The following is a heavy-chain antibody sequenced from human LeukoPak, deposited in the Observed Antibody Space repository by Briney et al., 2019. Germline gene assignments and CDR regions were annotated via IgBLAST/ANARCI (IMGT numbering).Heavy chain of an antibody. J-gene: IGHJ4*02. CDR1: GFAFSNYW. Sequence: PGGSVTLSCAGSGFAFSNYWMHWVRHVPGKGLVWVSRIRPDGSTTLHADSVKGRFTIPRDNAKNTLYVQMNTLRAEDTAVYYCARVNVCPRCHFDYWGQGTLVTVSS. V-gene: IGHV3-74*01. CDR3: ARVNVCPRCHFDY. CDR2: IRPDGSTT. D-gene: IGHD3-16*01.